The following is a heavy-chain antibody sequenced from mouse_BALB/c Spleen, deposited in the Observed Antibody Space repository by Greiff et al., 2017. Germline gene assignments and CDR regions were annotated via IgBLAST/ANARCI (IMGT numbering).Heavy chain of an antibody. V-gene: IGHV5-17*02. CDR1: GFTFSSFG. CDR3: ARNTAGNMDY. CDR2: ISSGSSTI. J-gene: IGHJ4*01. D-gene: IGHD1-2*01. Sequence: EVQVVESGGGLVQPGGSRKLSCAASGFTFSSFGMHWVRQAPEKGLEWVAYISSGSSTIYYADTVKGRFTISRDNPKNTLFLQMTSLRSEDTAMYYCARNTAGNMDYWGQGTSVTVSS.